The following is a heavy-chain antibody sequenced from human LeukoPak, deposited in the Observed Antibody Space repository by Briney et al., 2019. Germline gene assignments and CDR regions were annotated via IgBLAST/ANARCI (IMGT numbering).Heavy chain of an antibody. J-gene: IGHJ4*02. CDR1: GGSISSYY. D-gene: IGHD4-17*01. CDR2: INHSGST. V-gene: IGHV4-34*01. Sequence: SETLSLTCTVSGGSISSYYWSWIRQPPGKGLEWIGEINHSGSTNYNPSLKSRVTISVDKSKNQFSLKLSSVTAADTAVYYCARVAHGDFDYWGQGTLVTVSS. CDR3: ARVAHGDFDY.